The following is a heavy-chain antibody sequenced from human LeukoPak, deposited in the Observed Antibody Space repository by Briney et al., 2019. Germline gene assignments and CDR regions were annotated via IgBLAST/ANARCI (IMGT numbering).Heavy chain of an antibody. CDR3: AGINLVVNGLDY. CDR1: GFTFSSYA. V-gene: IGHV3-23*01. J-gene: IGHJ4*02. D-gene: IGHD2-2*01. CDR2: ISGSGGAT. Sequence: GGSLRLSCAASGFTFSSYAMSWVRQAPGKGLEWVSSISGSGGATYYGESVKGRFTVSKDNSKNTLYLQMNSLRAEDTAVYYCAGINLVVNGLDYWGQGTLVTVSS.